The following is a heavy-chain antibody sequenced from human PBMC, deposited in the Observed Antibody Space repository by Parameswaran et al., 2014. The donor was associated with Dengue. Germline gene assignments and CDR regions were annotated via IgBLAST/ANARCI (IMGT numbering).Heavy chain of an antibody. V-gene: IGHV3-23*01. CDR3: AKDRSSGSGSYYRYPVLQSAAFDI. D-gene: IGHD3-10*01. J-gene: IGHJ3*02. CDR2: ISGSGGST. Sequence: VRQAPGKGLEWVSAISGSGGSTYYADSVKGRFTISRDNSKNTLYLQMNSLRAEDTAVYYCAKDRSSGSGSYYRYPVLQSAAFDIWGQGTMVTVSS.